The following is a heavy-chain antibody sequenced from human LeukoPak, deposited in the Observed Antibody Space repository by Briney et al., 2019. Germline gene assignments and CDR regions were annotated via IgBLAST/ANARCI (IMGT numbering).Heavy chain of an antibody. D-gene: IGHD2-2*01. CDR2: IYYSGST. CDR3: ASPLGYCSSTNCYGDY. J-gene: IGHJ4*02. CDR1: GDSISSYY. V-gene: IGHV4-39*01. Sequence: PSETLSLTCTVSGDSISSYYWGWIRQPPGKGLEWIGSIYYSGSTYYNPSLKSRVTISVDTSKNQFSLKLSSVTAADTAVYYCASPLGYCSSTNCYGDYWGQGTLVTVSS.